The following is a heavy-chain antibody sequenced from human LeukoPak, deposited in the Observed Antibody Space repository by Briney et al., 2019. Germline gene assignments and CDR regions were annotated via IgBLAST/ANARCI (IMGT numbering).Heavy chain of an antibody. J-gene: IGHJ4*02. CDR1: GFTFSSYA. D-gene: IGHD3-10*01. Sequence: PGGSLRLSCAASGFTFSSYAMSWVRQAPGKGLEWVSAISGSDGSTYYADSVKGRFTISRDNSKNTLYLQMNSLRAEDTAVYYCAKVWRITMVQGVGLDYWGQGTLVTVSS. CDR3: AKVWRITMVQGVGLDY. CDR2: ISGSDGST. V-gene: IGHV3-23*01.